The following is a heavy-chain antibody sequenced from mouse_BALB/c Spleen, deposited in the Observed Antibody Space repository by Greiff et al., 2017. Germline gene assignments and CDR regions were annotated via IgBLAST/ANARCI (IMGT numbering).Heavy chain of an antibody. D-gene: IGHD2-14*01. V-gene: IGHV5-17*02. Sequence: EVQLQQSGGGLVQPGGSRKLSCAASGFTFSSFGMHWVRQAPEKGLEWVAYISSGSSTIYYADTVKGRFTISRDNPKNTLFLQMTSLRSEDTAMYYCARDRYGLDYWGQGTTLTVSS. CDR2: ISSGSSTI. CDR3: ARDRYGLDY. CDR1: GFTFSSFG. J-gene: IGHJ2*01.